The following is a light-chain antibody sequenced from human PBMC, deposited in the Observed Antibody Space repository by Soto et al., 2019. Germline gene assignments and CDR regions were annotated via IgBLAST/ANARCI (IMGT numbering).Light chain of an antibody. CDR2: GAS. CDR1: QSISTS. J-gene: IGKJ1*01. V-gene: IGKV1-5*03. CDR3: QQYNGDSRT. Sequence: DIQMTQSPSTLSASVGDRITITCRASQSISTSLAWYQQKPGIAPKFLIYGASNLQSGIPSRFSGSGSGTEFSLTISSLQPDDFATYYCQQYNGDSRTFGQGIKVEVK.